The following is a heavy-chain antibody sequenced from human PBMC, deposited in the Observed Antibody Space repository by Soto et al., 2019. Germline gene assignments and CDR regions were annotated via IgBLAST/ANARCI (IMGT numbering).Heavy chain of an antibody. J-gene: IGHJ5*02. CDR2: IYHSGST. CDR3: ARARISLVRGIKYNWFDP. V-gene: IGHV4-30-2*01. Sequence: PSETLSLTCAVSGGSISSGGYSWSWIRQPPGKGLEWIGYIYHSGSTYYNPSLKSRVTISIDTSKNQFSLKLSSVTAADAAVYYCARARISLVRGIKYNWFDPWGQGTLVT. D-gene: IGHD3-10*01. CDR1: GGSISSGGYS.